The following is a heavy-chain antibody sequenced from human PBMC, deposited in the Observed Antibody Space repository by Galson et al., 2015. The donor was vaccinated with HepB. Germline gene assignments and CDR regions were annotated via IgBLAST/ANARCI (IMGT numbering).Heavy chain of an antibody. CDR2: IYYSGST. CDR1: GGSISSSSYY. D-gene: IGHD4-17*01. CDR3: AVLDMTTVDY. J-gene: IGHJ4*02. V-gene: IGHV4-39*07. Sequence: TLSLTCTVSGGSISSSSYYWGWIRQPPGKGLEWIGSIYYSGSTYYNPSLKSRVTISVDTSKNQFSLKLSSVTAADTAVYYCAVLDMTTVDYWGQGTLVTVSS.